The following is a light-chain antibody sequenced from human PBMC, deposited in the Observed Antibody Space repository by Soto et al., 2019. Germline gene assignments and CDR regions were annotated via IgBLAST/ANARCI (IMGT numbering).Light chain of an antibody. CDR3: QQYGRSPPFT. J-gene: IGKJ2*01. V-gene: IGKV3-20*01. Sequence: IVLTQSPGTLYLSPGERATLSCRASQSVSSTYIAWYQQNPGQAPRLLIYGASSRATGIPDRFSGSGSGTEFTLTISSLEPEDFAVYFCQQYGRSPPFTFGQGTKVEIK. CDR1: QSVSSTY. CDR2: GAS.